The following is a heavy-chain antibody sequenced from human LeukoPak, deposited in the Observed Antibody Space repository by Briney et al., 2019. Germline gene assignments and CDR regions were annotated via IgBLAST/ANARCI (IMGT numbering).Heavy chain of an antibody. CDR2: INHSGST. V-gene: IGHV4-39*07. Sequence: SETLSLTCTVSGGSISSSSYYWGWIRQPPGKGLEWNGEINHSGSTNYNPSLKSRVTISVDTSKNQFSLKLSSVTAAGTAVYYCARAAAYSSPWFDPWGQGTLVTVSS. CDR1: GGSISSSSYY. J-gene: IGHJ5*02. D-gene: IGHD6-13*01. CDR3: ARAAAYSSPWFDP.